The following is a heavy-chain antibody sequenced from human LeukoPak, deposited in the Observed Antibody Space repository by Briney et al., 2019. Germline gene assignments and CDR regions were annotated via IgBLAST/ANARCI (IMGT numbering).Heavy chain of an antibody. CDR1: GYPISSNYF. D-gene: IGHD3-10*01. Sequence: KPSETLSLTCAVSGYPISSNYFWGWIRQPPGKGLEWIGGIYHSGTTFYNPSLKSRVTMLLDTSKNQFSLKVTSVTAADTAMYFCAIRVVPLERDAWGFIGDYWGQGILVTVSS. CDR3: AIRVVPLERDAWGFIGDY. J-gene: IGHJ4*02. V-gene: IGHV4-38-2*01. CDR2: IYHSGTT.